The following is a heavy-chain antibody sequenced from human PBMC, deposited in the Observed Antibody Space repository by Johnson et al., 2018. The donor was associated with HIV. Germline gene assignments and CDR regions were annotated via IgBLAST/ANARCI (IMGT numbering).Heavy chain of an antibody. V-gene: IGHV3-66*01. CDR1: PFTFSSYA. CDR2: IYSGGST. CDR3: ARDSTPWGGDYVGYGFDN. D-gene: IGHD4-17*01. J-gene: IGHJ3*02. Sequence: VQLVESGGGLLHPGGSLRLSCGAPPFTFSSYAMRWVRQAPVKGLDWVSVIYSGGSTYYADSVKGRFTISRDNAKKSLYLQMNSLRVEDTAVYYCARDSTPWGGDYVGYGFDNWGQGTMVIVSS.